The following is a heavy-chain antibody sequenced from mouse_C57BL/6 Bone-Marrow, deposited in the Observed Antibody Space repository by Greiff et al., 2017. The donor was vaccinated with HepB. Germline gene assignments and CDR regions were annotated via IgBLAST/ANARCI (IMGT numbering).Heavy chain of an antibody. V-gene: IGHV14-4*01. CDR2: IDPENGDT. J-gene: IGHJ2*01. Sequence: VQLQQSGAELVRPGASVKLSCTASGFNIKDDYMHWVKQRPEQGLEWIGWIDPENGDTEYATKFQGKATITADTSSNTAYLQLSSLTSEDTAVYYSTTWGDGYLDYWGQGTTLTVSS. D-gene: IGHD2-3*01. CDR1: GFNIKDDY. CDR3: TTWGDGYLDY.